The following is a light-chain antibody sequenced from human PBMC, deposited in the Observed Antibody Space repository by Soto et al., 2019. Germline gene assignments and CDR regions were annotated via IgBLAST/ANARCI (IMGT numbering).Light chain of an antibody. J-gene: IGLJ1*01. CDR2: EVR. Sequence: ALTQPAPVSGSPGQSITISCTGTSSDIGGYDYVSWYQQRPGKAPKLMIYEVRYRPSGVSNRFSGSKSGNTASLTISGLQAEDEAVYYCCSYTRTSNHYFFGSGTKVTV. V-gene: IGLV2-14*01. CDR3: CSYTRTSNHYF. CDR1: SSDIGGYDY.